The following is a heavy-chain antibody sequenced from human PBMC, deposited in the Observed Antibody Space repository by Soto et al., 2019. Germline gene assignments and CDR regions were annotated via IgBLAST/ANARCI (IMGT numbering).Heavy chain of an antibody. CDR1: GGSISPYY. CDR3: ARDSDSSSHFDY. V-gene: IGHV4-59*01. D-gene: IGHD6-6*01. Sequence: SETLSLTCSVSGGSISPYYWTWIRQPPGKGLEWIGYIYYSGRTNYNPSPKSRVTISVDTSKNQFSLRLTSVTAADTAVYYCARDSDSSSHFDYWGQGTLVTVSS. CDR2: IYYSGRT. J-gene: IGHJ4*02.